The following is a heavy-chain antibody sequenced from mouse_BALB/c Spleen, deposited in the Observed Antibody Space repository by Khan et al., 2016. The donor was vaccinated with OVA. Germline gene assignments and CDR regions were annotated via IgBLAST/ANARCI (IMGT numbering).Heavy chain of an antibody. CDR2: ISTYYGDA. CDR1: GYTFTDFA. V-gene: IGHV1S137*01. CDR3: ARGSGNSRFAY. Sequence: QIQLVQSGAELVRPGVSVKISCKGSGYTFTDFAMHWVKQSHAKSLEWLGVISTYYGDADYNQKFKGKATMTVDKSSSPAYMELASLTSEDSASYYCARGSGNSRFAYWGQGTLVTVSA. J-gene: IGHJ3*01. D-gene: IGHD1-3*01.